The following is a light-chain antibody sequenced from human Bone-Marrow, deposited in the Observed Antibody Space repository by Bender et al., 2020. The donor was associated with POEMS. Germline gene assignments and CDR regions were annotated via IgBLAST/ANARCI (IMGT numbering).Light chain of an antibody. CDR2: DDS. CDR1: DIGKKS. J-gene: IGLJ2*01. Sequence: SYVLTQPPSVSVAPGQTARIPCGGNDIGKKSVHWYQQKSGQAPVLVVFDDSDRPAGTPERFSGSNSGSTATLTISRVEAGDEADYYCQSVDSSGPYVVFGGGTKLTVL. V-gene: IGLV3-21*02. CDR3: QSVDSSGPYVV.